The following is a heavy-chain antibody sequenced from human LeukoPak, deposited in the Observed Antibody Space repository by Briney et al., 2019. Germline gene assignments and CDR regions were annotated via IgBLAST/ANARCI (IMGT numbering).Heavy chain of an antibody. CDR2: ISAYNGNT. CDR1: GYTLTTYG. CDR3: AMVRGLVSWFDP. V-gene: IGHV1-18*01. J-gene: IGHJ5*02. Sequence: ASVKVSCTASGYTLTTYGISWLRQAPGQGREWMGWISAYNGNTNYAQKLQGRVTMTTDTSTSTAYMDPRSLRSDDTAVYYCAMVRGLVSWFDPWGQGTLVTVSS. D-gene: IGHD3-10*01.